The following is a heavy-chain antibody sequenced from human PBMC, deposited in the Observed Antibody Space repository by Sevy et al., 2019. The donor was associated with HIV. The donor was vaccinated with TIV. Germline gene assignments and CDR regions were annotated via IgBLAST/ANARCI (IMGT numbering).Heavy chain of an antibody. V-gene: IGHV5-51*01. CDR3: ARTIQGYCSSTSCLHHGLSYYYYMDV. CDR1: GYSFTSYW. J-gene: IGHJ6*03. Sequence: GESLKISCKGSGYSFTSYWIGWVRQMPGKGLEWMGIIYPGDSDTRYSPSFQGQVTISADKSISTAYLQWSSLKASDTAMYYCARTIQGYCSSTSCLHHGLSYYYYMDVWGKGTTVTVSS. CDR2: IYPGDSDT. D-gene: IGHD2-2*01.